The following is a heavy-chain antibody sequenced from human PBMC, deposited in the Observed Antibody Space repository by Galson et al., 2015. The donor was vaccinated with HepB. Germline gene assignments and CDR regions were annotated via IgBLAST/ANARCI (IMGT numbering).Heavy chain of an antibody. V-gene: IGHV3-23*01. CDR1: GFTFSTFA. CDR2: ISTSGGNT. Sequence: SLRLSCAASGFTFSTFAMSWVRQAPGKGLEWVSAISTSGGNTFYADSVRGRFTVSRDNSKNALYLQMNSLRVEDTAVYYCARGIDYYGSGIYYNVGYWGQGTLITVSS. D-gene: IGHD3-10*01. J-gene: IGHJ4*02. CDR3: ARGIDYYGSGIYYNVGY.